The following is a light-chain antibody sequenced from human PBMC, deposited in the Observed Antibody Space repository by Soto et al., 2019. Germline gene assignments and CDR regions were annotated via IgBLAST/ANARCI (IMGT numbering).Light chain of an antibody. J-gene: IGLJ1*01. CDR1: SSDVGSYNY. V-gene: IGLV2-14*01. Sequence: QSALTQPASVSGSPGQSITISCTGTSSDVGSYNYVSWYQQHPGKAPKLMIYEVSYRPSGVSNRFSGSKSGNTASLTISGLQGEDEADYYCSSYTNNNTYVFGTGTKVTVL. CDR3: SSYTNNNTYV. CDR2: EVS.